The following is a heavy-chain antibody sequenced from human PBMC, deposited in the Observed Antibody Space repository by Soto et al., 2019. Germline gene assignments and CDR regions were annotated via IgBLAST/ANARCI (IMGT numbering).Heavy chain of an antibody. J-gene: IGHJ4*02. V-gene: IGHV1-2*04. D-gene: IGHD5-18*01. Sequence: QVQLVQSGAEVKKPGASVKVSCNTSGYTFTAYYMHWVRQAPGQGLAWMGWINPNSGGTNYAQKFQGWVTMTRDTSISTAYMELSRLTSDDTAVYYCARDSIYNSYGTYFDYWGQGTLVTVSS. CDR2: INPNSGGT. CDR3: ARDSIYNSYGTYFDY. CDR1: GYTFTAYY.